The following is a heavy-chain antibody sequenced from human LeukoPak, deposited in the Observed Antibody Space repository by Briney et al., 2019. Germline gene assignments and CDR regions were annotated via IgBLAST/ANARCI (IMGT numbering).Heavy chain of an antibody. Sequence: PGGSLRLSCAASGFTFSTHWMYWVRQAPGKGFVWVSRISGDGSLTIYADSVRGRFTISRDNAKETLYLQMTSLIVEDTAVYSCASLLTPYHGSGGGGMDVWGQGTTVTVSS. V-gene: IGHV3-74*01. CDR1: GFTFSTHW. CDR3: ASLLTPYHGSGGGGMDV. D-gene: IGHD3-10*01. CDR2: ISGDGSLT. J-gene: IGHJ6*02.